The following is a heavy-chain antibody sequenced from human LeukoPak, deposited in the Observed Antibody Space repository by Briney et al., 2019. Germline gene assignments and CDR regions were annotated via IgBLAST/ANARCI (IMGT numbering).Heavy chain of an antibody. D-gene: IGHD2-2*01. Sequence: SETLSLTCTVSGYSISSGYYWGWIRQPPGKGLEWIGSIYHSGSTYYNPSLKSRVTISVDTSKNQFSLKLSSVTAADTAVYYCAKDREGYCSSTSCYYFDYWGQGTLVTVSS. CDR2: IYHSGST. CDR1: GYSISSGYY. CDR3: AKDREGYCSSTSCYYFDY. V-gene: IGHV4-38-2*02. J-gene: IGHJ4*02.